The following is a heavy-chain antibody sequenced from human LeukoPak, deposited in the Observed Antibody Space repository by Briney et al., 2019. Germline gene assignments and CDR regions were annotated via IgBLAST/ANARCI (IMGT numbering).Heavy chain of an antibody. D-gene: IGHD3-10*01. Sequence: QPGRSLRLSCAASGFIFDDYAMHWIRQAPGRGLEWVSGISSNSGRVVYADSVQGRFTISRDNAKNSLYLQMNSLRAEDTAVYYCANSPAWFGDGYFDYWGQGTLVTVSS. V-gene: IGHV3-9*01. J-gene: IGHJ4*02. CDR2: ISSNSGRV. CDR3: ANSPAWFGDGYFDY. CDR1: GFIFDDYA.